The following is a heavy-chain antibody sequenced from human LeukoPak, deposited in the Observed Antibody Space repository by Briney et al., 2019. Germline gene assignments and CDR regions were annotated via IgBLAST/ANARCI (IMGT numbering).Heavy chain of an antibody. J-gene: IGHJ4*02. D-gene: IGHD6-25*01. Sequence: GGSLRLYCAASGFTFSMYWMSWVRQAQGKGLEWVANIKDDGSEKFYVDSVKGRFIISRDNAKNSLFLQLNSLRDEDTAVYYCARITGIEAAGDYWGQGTLVTVSS. CDR1: GFTFSMYW. V-gene: IGHV3-7*04. CDR3: ARITGIEAAGDY. CDR2: IKDDGSEK.